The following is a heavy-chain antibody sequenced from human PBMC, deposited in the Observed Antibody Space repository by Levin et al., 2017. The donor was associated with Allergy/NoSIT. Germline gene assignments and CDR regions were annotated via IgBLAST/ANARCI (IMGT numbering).Heavy chain of an antibody. CDR3: ASPGPEYSSSSLDYYYGMDV. V-gene: IGHV3-33*01. J-gene: IGHJ6*02. CDR1: GFTFSSYG. CDR2: IWYDGSNK. D-gene: IGHD6-6*01. Sequence: PGGSLRLSCAASGFTFSSYGMHWVRQAPGKGLEWVAVIWYDGSNKYYADSVKGRFTISRDNSKNTLYLQMNSLRAEDTAVYYCASPGPEYSSSSLDYYYGMDVWGQGTTVTVSS.